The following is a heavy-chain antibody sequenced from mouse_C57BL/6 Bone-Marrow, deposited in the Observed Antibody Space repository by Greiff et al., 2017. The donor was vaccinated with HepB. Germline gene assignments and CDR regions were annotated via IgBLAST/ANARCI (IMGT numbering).Heavy chain of an antibody. D-gene: IGHD2-4*01. CDR2: IDPSDSYT. V-gene: IGHV1-69*01. CDR3: ARLGIYYDYDDAMDY. CDR1: GYTFTSYW. J-gene: IGHJ4*01. Sequence: VQLQQPGAELVMPGASVKLSCKASGYTFTSYWMHWVKQRPGQGLEWIGEIDPSDSYTNYNQKFKGKSTLTVDKSSSTAYMQLSSLTSEDSAVYYWARLGIYYDYDDAMDYWGQGTSVTVSS.